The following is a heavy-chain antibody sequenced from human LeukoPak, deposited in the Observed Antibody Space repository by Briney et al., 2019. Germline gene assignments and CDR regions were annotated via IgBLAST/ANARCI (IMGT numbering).Heavy chain of an antibody. V-gene: IGHV4-59*08. CDR2: LYYSGTT. J-gene: IGHJ3*02. Sequence: SETLSLTCTVSGASISSYYWSWIRQPPWKGLEWIGYLYYSGTTAYNPSLKSRVTISLDTSKNQFSLKLYSVTAADTAVYYCARPTGGAFDIWGQGTMVTVSS. CDR3: ARPTGGAFDI. CDR1: GASISSYY. D-gene: IGHD4-17*01.